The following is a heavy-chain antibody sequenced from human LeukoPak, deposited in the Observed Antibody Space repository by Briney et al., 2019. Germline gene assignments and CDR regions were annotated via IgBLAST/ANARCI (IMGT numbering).Heavy chain of an antibody. V-gene: IGHV3-23*01. Sequence: GGSLRLSCATSGFTFSSYAMSWVRQAPGKGLEWVSAISGSGGSTYYADSVKGRFTISRDNAKNSLYLQMNSLRAEDTAVYYCARAGTIGGFDYWGQGTLVTVSS. CDR1: GFTFSSYA. CDR2: ISGSGGST. J-gene: IGHJ4*02. CDR3: ARAGTIGGFDY. D-gene: IGHD1-26*01.